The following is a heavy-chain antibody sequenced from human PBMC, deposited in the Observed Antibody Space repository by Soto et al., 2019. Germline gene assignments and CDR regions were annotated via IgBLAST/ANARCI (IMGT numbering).Heavy chain of an antibody. V-gene: IGHV4-59*01. CDR2: IYYSGST. J-gene: IGHJ4*02. D-gene: IGHD7-27*01. Sequence: SETLSLTCTVSGGSISSYYWSWIRQPPGKGLEWIGYIYYSGSTNYNPSLKSRVTISVDTPKNQFSLKLSSVTVADTAVYYCARMWGSRFDYWGQGTLVTVSS. CDR1: GGSISSYY. CDR3: ARMWGSRFDY.